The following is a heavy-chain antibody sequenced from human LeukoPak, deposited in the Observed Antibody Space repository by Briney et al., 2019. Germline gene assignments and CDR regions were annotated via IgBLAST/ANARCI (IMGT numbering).Heavy chain of an antibody. D-gene: IGHD2/OR15-2a*01. J-gene: IGHJ4*02. CDR1: GGSISSGDNS. Sequence: SQTLSLTCAVSGGSISSGDNSWSWIRQPPGKGLEWIGHISHGGNTYYNPSLKSRVTISLDTSKNQFSLKLSSVTAADTAVYYCAGHHPRNTVDFWGQGTLVTVSS. CDR2: ISHGGNT. CDR3: AGHHPRNTVDF. V-gene: IGHV4-30-2*01.